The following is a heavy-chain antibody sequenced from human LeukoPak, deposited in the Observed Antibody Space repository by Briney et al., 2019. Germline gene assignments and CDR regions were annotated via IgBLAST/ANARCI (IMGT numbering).Heavy chain of an antibody. CDR3: ARFSGYSPRHAFDI. Sequence: PSETLSLTCTVSGGSISSSSYYWGWIRQPPGKGLEWIGSIYYSGSTYYNPSLKSRVTISVDTSKNQFSLKLSSVTAADTAVYYCARFSGYSPRHAFDIWGQGTMVTVSS. D-gene: IGHD3-22*01. CDR2: IYYSGST. J-gene: IGHJ3*02. V-gene: IGHV4-39*07. CDR1: GGSISSSSYY.